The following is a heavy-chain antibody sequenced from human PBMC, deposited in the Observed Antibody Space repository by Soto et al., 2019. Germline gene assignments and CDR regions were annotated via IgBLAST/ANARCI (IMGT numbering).Heavy chain of an antibody. CDR3: ARNLASGNSMIVVVDDAFDI. V-gene: IGHV1-69*12. D-gene: IGHD3-22*01. CDR2: IIPIFGTA. Sequence: QVQLVQSGAEVKKPGSSVKVSCKASGGTFSSYAISWVRQAPGQGLEWMGGIIPIFGTANYAQKFQGRVTITADESTSTAYMELSSLRSEDTAVYYCARNLASGNSMIVVVDDAFDIWGQGTMVTVSS. CDR1: GGTFSSYA. J-gene: IGHJ3*02.